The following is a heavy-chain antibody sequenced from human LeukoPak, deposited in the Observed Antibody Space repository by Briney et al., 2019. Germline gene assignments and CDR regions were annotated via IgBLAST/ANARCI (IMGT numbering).Heavy chain of an antibody. V-gene: IGHV3-33*01. CDR1: GFTFSSYG. CDR3: ARDQLWFGELPNDY. Sequence: PGGSLRLSCAASGFTFSSYGMHWVRQAPGKGLEWVAVIWYDGSNKYYADSVKGRFTISRDSSKNTLYLQMNSLRAEDTAVYYCARDQLWFGELPNDYWGQGTLVTVSS. CDR2: IWYDGSNK. D-gene: IGHD3-10*01. J-gene: IGHJ4*02.